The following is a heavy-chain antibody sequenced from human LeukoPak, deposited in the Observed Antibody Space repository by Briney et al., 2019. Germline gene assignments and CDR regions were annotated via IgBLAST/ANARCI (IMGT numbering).Heavy chain of an antibody. J-gene: IGHJ6*02. V-gene: IGHV3-21*01. CDR3: ASYLTSIPSGMDV. D-gene: IGHD2/OR15-2a*01. CDR2: ISSSSSYI. CDR1: GFTFSSYS. Sequence: PGGSLRLSCAASGFTFSSYSMNWVRQAPGKGLEWVSSISSSSSYIYYADSVKGRFTISRDNAKNSLHLQMNSLRAEDTAVYYCASYLTSIPSGMDVWGQGATVTVSS.